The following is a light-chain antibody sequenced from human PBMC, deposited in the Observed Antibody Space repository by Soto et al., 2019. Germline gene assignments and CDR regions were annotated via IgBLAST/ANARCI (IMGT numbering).Light chain of an antibody. CDR2: GAS. CDR1: QSVSSSY. J-gene: IGKJ4*01. CDR3: QQYGSSPLT. Sequence: EIELTQSPGTLSLSPGEKATLSCRPSQSVSSSYLAWYQQKPGQAPRLLIYGASSRATGIPDRFSGSGSGTDFTLTISRLEPEDFAVYYCQQYGSSPLTFGGGTKVDIK. V-gene: IGKV3-20*01.